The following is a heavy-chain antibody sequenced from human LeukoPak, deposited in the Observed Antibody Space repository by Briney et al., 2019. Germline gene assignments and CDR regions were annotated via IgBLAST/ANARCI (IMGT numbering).Heavy chain of an antibody. CDR2: ISYDGSNK. CDR1: GFTFSSYA. J-gene: IGHJ4*02. D-gene: IGHD2-21*02. V-gene: IGHV3-30-3*01. Sequence: GGSLRLSCAASGFTFSSYAMHWVRQAPGKGLEWVAVISYDGSNKYYADSVKGRFTISRDNSKNTLYLQMNSLRAEDTAVYYCARSDRLNCGGDCYSAWGYWGQGTLVTVSS. CDR3: ARSDRLNCGGDCYSAWGY.